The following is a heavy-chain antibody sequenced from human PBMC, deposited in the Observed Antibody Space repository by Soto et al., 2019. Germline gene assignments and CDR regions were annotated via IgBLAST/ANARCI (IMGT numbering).Heavy chain of an antibody. J-gene: IGHJ5*02. Sequence: QLQLQESGPGLVKPSETLSLTCTVSGGSISSSSYYWGWIRQPPGKGLEWIGSIYYSGSTYYNPSLKSRVTISVDTSKNQFSLKLSSVTAADTAVYYCARQRPPEGVRIQLWLEWFDPWGQGTLVTVSS. CDR1: GGSISSSSYY. CDR3: ARQRPPEGVRIQLWLEWFDP. D-gene: IGHD5-18*01. CDR2: IYYSGST. V-gene: IGHV4-39*01.